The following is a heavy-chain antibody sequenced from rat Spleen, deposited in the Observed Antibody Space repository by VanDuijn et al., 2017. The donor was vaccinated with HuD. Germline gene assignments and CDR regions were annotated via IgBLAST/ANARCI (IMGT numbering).Heavy chain of an antibody. CDR3: ARQLGVPHFDY. J-gene: IGHJ2*01. Sequence: EIQLQESGPGLVKPSQSFSLTCSVTGYTITSGYDWSWIRKFPGNKMEWMGYISNSGSTNYNPSLKSRISITRDTSKNQFFLQLNSVTTEDTATYYCARQLGVPHFDYWGQGVMVTVSS. CDR2: ISNSGST. CDR1: GYTITSGY. D-gene: IGHD5-1*01. V-gene: IGHV3-4*01.